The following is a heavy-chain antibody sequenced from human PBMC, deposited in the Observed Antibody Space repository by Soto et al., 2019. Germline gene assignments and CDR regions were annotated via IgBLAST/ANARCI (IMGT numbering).Heavy chain of an antibody. CDR3: AREPATAKPEGVDF. Sequence: ASVKVSCKASGYTFTSSGISWVRQAPGQGLEWVGWISAYNGDTNYAQKLQGRVTMTRDTSITTAYMELSRLRSGDTAVYYCAREPATAKPEGVDFWGQGTLVTVSS. J-gene: IGHJ4*02. D-gene: IGHD1-1*01. V-gene: IGHV1-18*04. CDR2: ISAYNGDT. CDR1: GYTFTSSG.